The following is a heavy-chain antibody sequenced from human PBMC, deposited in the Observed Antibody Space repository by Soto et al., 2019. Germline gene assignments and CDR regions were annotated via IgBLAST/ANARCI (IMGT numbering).Heavy chain of an antibody. CDR3: ARDSSLITPDAFDI. J-gene: IGHJ3*02. CDR2: IWYDGSNK. Sequence: QVQLVESGGGVVQPGRSLRLSCAASGFTFSSYGMHWVRQAPGKGLEWVAVIWYDGSNKYYADSVKGRFTISRDNSKNTLYLQMNSLRVEDTAVYYCARDSSLITPDAFDIWGQGTMVTVSS. D-gene: IGHD1-20*01. CDR1: GFTFSSYG. V-gene: IGHV3-33*01.